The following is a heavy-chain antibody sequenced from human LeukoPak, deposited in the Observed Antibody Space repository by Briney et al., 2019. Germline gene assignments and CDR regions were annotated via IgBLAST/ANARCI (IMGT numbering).Heavy chain of an antibody. CDR3: ARHQLGAVAGKNWFDP. CDR2: ISYSGST. Sequence: SETLSLTCTVSGGSISSSSYYWGWIRQPPGKGLEWIGSISYSGSTYYNPSLKSRVTISVDTSKNQFSLKLSSVTAADTAVYYCARHQLGAVAGKNWFDPWGQGTLVTVSS. J-gene: IGHJ5*02. CDR1: GGSISSSSYY. V-gene: IGHV4-39*01. D-gene: IGHD6-19*01.